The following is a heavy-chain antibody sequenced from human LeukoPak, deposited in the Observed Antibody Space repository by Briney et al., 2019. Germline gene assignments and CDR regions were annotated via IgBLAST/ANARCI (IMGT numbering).Heavy chain of an antibody. Sequence: SETLSLTCTVSGASISSGSFYWNWIRQPAGKGLEWVGRSYSSGSYNYNPSLKSRVTISVDTSKNQFSLKLTSGTATDTAVYYCARAYSSTDYFDYWGQGTLVTVSS. V-gene: IGHV4-61*02. D-gene: IGHD6-13*01. CDR3: ARAYSSTDYFDY. CDR1: GASISSGSFY. CDR2: SYSSGSY. J-gene: IGHJ4*02.